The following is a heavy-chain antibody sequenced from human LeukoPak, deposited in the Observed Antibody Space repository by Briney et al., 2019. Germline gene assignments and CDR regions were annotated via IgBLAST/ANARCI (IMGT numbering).Heavy chain of an antibody. CDR2: ISSSSSTT. Sequence: GGSLRLSCAASGFTFSSYSMNWVRQAPGKGLEWVSDISSSSSTTYYADSVKGRFTISRDNAKNSLYLQMNSLRAEDTAVYYCARDRIEVTYYYDSSGYSDYWGQGTLVTVSS. CDR1: GFTFSSYS. V-gene: IGHV3-48*04. D-gene: IGHD3-22*01. J-gene: IGHJ4*02. CDR3: ARDRIEVTYYYDSSGYSDY.